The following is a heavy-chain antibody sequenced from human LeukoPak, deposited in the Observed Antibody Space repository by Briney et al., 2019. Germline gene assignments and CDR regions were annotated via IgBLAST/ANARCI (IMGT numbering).Heavy chain of an antibody. Sequence: PSETLSLTCAVSGGSILTTNWWSWVRQPPGKGLDWIGYIYYSGSTNYNPSLKSRVTISVDTSKNQFSLKLSSVTAADTAVYYCARGRYDILTGYYFYFFDYWGQGTLVTVSS. D-gene: IGHD3-9*01. V-gene: IGHV4-4*02. CDR1: GGSILTTNW. CDR2: IYYSGST. J-gene: IGHJ4*02. CDR3: ARGRYDILTGYYFYFFDY.